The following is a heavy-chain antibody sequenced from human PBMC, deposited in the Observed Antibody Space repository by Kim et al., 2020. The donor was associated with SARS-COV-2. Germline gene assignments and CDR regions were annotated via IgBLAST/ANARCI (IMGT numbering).Heavy chain of an antibody. V-gene: IGHV5-10-1*01. J-gene: IGHJ6*02. CDR1: GYRFSSYW. CDR2: IDPDDADI. D-gene: IGHD3-10*01. CDR3: ARISRSGSYSQYYYRMDV. Sequence: GESLKISCEGSGYRFSSYWITWVRQMPGKGLEWMGRIDPDDADINYNPYFKGHVTISVDRSIATAYLQWRSLKASDTAMYYCARISRSGSYSQYYYRMDVWGQGTTFTVSS.